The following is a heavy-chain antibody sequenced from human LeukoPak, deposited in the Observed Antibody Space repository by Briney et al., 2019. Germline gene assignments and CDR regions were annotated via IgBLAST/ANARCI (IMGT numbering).Heavy chain of an antibody. CDR3: AKGKTVAGTGGHNFDF. V-gene: IGHV3-30*02. CDR1: GFTFSIYA. D-gene: IGHD6-19*01. CDR2: IRYDGSNK. J-gene: IGHJ4*02. Sequence: GGSLRLSCAASGFTFSIYAMQWVRQAPGKGLEWVAFIRYDGSNKYYADSVKGRFTVSRDNSKNTLYLQMNSLRAEDAAVYYCAKGKTVAGTGGHNFDFWGQGTLATVSS.